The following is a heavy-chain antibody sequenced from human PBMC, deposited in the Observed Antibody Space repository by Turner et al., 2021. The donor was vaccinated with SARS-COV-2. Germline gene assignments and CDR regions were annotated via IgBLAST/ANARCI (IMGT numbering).Heavy chain of an antibody. V-gene: IGHV4-34*01. Sequence: QAHLQQWGPGLLKPSETLSRTRAAYGGSFRGYYWSWNRQSPGKGLEWIGEISHSGSTTYNPSRKSRVTLSGDRSKIQFSLRLSSVTAADTAVYYSARVNYGGVTVRDYYSYYGMDVWGQGTTVTVS. CDR2: ISHSGST. CDR1: GGSFRGYY. D-gene: IGHD2-21*02. CDR3: ARVNYGGVTVRDYYSYYGMDV. J-gene: IGHJ6*02.